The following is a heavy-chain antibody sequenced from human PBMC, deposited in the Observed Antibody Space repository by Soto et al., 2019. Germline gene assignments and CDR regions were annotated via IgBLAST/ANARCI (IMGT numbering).Heavy chain of an antibody. D-gene: IGHD3-3*01. CDR2: ISGSGGST. V-gene: IGHV3-23*01. CDR1: GFTFSSYA. Sequence: GGSLRLSCAASGFTFSSYAMSWVRQAPGKGLDWVSAISGSGGSTYYADSVKGRFTISRDNSKNTLYLQMNSLRAEDTAVYYCAKDTDFWSGYYYYYYYMDVWGKGTTVTVSS. CDR3: AKDTDFWSGYYYYYYYMDV. J-gene: IGHJ6*03.